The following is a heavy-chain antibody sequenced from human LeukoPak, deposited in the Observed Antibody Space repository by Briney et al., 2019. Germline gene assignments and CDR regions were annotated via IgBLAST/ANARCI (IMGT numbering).Heavy chain of an antibody. D-gene: IGHD6-6*01. CDR1: GYTFTSYG. J-gene: IGHJ4*02. Sequence: ASVKVSCKASGYTFTSYGISWVRQAPGQGLEWMGWITAYNGHTKYAQNLQGRVAMTTDTSKTTAYMELRSLQSDDSAMYYCARSVAVYSDSWTDYRGQGTLVTVSS. V-gene: IGHV1-18*01. CDR3: ARSVAVYSDSWTDY. CDR2: ITAYNGHT.